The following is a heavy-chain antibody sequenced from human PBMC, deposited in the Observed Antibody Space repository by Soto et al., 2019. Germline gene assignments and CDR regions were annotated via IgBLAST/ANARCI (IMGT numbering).Heavy chain of an antibody. J-gene: IGHJ4*02. CDR2: ISWNSGSI. CDR1: GFTFDDYA. Sequence: GGSLRLSCAASGFTFDDYAMHWVRQAPGKGLEWVSGISWNSGSIGYADSVKGRFTISRDNAKNSLYLQMNSLRAEDTALYYCAKDYYDILTGYYRDYWGQGTLVTVSS. CDR3: AKDYYDILTGYYRDY. V-gene: IGHV3-9*01. D-gene: IGHD3-9*01.